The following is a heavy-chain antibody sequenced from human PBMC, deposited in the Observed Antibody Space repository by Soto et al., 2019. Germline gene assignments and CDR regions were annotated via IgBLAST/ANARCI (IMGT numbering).Heavy chain of an antibody. Sequence: GGSLRLSCAASGFTFSSYSMNWVRQAPGKGLEWVSYISSSSSTIYYADSVKGRFTISRDNAKNSLYLQMNSLRAEDTAVCYCARARSYYYYMDVWGKGTTVTVSS. CDR2: ISSSSSTI. CDR3: ARARSYYYYMDV. J-gene: IGHJ6*03. CDR1: GFTFSSYS. V-gene: IGHV3-48*01.